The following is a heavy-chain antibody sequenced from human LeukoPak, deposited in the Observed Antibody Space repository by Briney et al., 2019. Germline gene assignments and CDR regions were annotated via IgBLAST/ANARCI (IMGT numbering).Heavy chain of an antibody. CDR3: ARGFSRYGSGSYPRGY. D-gene: IGHD3-10*01. CDR1: GGSVSSSSSY. Sequence: SETLSLTCTVSGGSVSSSSSYWGWIRQPPGKGLEWIGEINHSGSTNYNPSLKSRVTISVDTSKNQFSLKLSSVTAADTAVYYCARGFSRYGSGSYPRGYWGQGTLVTVSS. J-gene: IGHJ4*02. V-gene: IGHV4-39*07. CDR2: INHSGST.